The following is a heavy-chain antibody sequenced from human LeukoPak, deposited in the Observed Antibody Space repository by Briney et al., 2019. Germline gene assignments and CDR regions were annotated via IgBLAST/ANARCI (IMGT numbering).Heavy chain of an antibody. CDR2: ISSGSSI. CDR1: GFTFSSYS. V-gene: IGHV3-21*04. Sequence: GGSLRLSCAASGFTFSSYSMNWVRQAPGKGLEWVSSISSGSSIYYTDSVKGRFTISRDNAKNSLYLQMNSLRAEDTAVYYCAKDLAGSGSYPYWGQGTLVTVSS. CDR3: AKDLAGSGSYPY. J-gene: IGHJ4*02. D-gene: IGHD3-10*01.